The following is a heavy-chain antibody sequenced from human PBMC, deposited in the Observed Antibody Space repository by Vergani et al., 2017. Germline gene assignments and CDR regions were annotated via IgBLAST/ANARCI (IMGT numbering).Heavy chain of an antibody. CDR2: INQDGSEK. CDR3: ARINYYGSSGYSLTRWHNWFDP. V-gene: IGHV3-7*01. J-gene: IGHJ5*02. D-gene: IGHD3-22*01. CDR1: GFIFSHYW. Sequence: EVQLVESGGGLVQPGGSLRLSCAASGFIFSHYWMSWVRPAPGKGLEWVANINQDGSEKYYVDSVKGRFTISSDNAKNSLYLQMNSLRAEDTALYYCARINYYGSSGYSLTRWHNWFDPWGQGTLITFSS.